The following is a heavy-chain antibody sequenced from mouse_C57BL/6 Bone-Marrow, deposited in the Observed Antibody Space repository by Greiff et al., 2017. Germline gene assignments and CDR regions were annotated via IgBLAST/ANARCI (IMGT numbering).Heavy chain of an antibody. CDR2: IYPRSGNT. CDR3: ARGYYGSSYVLYWYVDV. V-gene: IGHV1-81*01. CDR1: GYTFTSYG. J-gene: IGHJ1*03. D-gene: IGHD1-1*01. Sequence: QVQLQQSGAELARPGASVKLSCKASGYTFTSYGISWVKQRTGQGLEWIGEIYPRSGNTYSNEKFKGKATLTADKSSSTAYMELRSLTSEDSAVYFCARGYYGSSYVLYWYVDVWGTGTTVTVAS.